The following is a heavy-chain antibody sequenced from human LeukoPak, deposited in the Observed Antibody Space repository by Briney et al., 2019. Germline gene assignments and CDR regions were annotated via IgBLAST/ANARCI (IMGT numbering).Heavy chain of an antibody. CDR1: GFSCGSSGLR. Sequence: SGPALVKPTQALALTCTCSGFSCGSSGLRVGWIREPPGRALECRARIDWDDDKFYSTSLKTRLTISTDTSTNQVVFTMTNMDPVDTATYYCARTRAYYDFRAWAFDIWGQGTMVTVSS. D-gene: IGHD3-3*01. CDR3: ARTRAYYDFRAWAFDI. CDR2: IDWDDDK. V-gene: IGHV2-70*04. J-gene: IGHJ3*02.